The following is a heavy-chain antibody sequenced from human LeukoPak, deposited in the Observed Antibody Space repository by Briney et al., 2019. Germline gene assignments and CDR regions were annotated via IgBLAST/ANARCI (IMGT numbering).Heavy chain of an antibody. D-gene: IGHD5-18*01. CDR1: GGSISSSSYY. J-gene: IGHJ4*02. CDR3: ARSLDTAMVLYFDY. CDR2: IYHSGST. Sequence: SETLSLTCTVSGGSISSSSYYWGWIRQPPGKGLEWIGSIYHSGSTYYNPSLKSRVTISVDTSKNQFSLKLSSVTAADTAVYYCARSLDTAMVLYFDYWGQGTLVTVSS. V-gene: IGHV4-39*07.